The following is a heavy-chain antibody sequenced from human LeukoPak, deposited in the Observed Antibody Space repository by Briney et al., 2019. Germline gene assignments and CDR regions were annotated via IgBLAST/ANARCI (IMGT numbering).Heavy chain of an antibody. CDR2: IYYTGTT. CDR1: GFSVSSSY. Sequence: GGSLRLSCVASGFSVSSSYMTWVRQAPGKGLEWVSLIYYTGTTYYADSVKGRFTISRDNSKNTVYLQMNSLRAEDTAVFYCARGVGERFFDYWGQGTLVTVSS. D-gene: IGHD3-10*01. J-gene: IGHJ4*02. CDR3: ARGVGERFFDY. V-gene: IGHV3-66*01.